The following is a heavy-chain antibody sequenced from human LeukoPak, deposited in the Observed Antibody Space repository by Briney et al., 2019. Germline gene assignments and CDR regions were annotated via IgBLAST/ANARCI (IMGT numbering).Heavy chain of an antibody. CDR2: ISGSGGST. D-gene: IGHD3-10*01. J-gene: IGHJ4*02. V-gene: IGHV3-23*01. CDR3: AAQITMVRGVIGHYFDY. CDR1: GFTFSSYA. Sequence: GGSLRLSCAASGFTFSSYAMSWVRQAPGKGLEWVSAISGSGGSTYYADSVKGRFTISRDNSKNTLYLQMNSLRAEDTAVYYCAAQITMVRGVIGHYFDYWGQGTLVTVSS.